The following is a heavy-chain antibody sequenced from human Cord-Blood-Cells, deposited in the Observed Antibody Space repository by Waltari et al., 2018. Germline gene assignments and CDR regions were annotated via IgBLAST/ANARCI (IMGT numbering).Heavy chain of an antibody. CDR3: ARAPNWFDY. CDR2: IYYSGST. Sequence: QVQLQESGPGLVKPSETLSLTCTVSGGFISSYSWSWIRQPPGKGLEWIGYIYYSGSTNYNPSLKSRVTISVDTSKNQFSLKLSSVTAADTAVYYCARAPNWFDYWGQGTLVTVSS. V-gene: IGHV4-59*01. J-gene: IGHJ4*02. D-gene: IGHD7-27*01. CDR1: GGFISSYS.